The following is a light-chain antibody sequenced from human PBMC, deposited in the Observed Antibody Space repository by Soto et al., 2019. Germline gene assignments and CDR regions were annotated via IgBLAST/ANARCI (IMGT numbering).Light chain of an antibody. J-gene: IGKJ4*01. CDR3: QQYNNLPLT. Sequence: IRMTQSPSSLSASVGDRVTITCQASQDISNSLNWYQQRPGKAPNLLIYDASNLETGVPSRFSGSGSGTHFTLTISSLQPEDIATYHCQQYNNLPLTFGGGTKVDIK. V-gene: IGKV1-33*01. CDR2: DAS. CDR1: QDISNS.